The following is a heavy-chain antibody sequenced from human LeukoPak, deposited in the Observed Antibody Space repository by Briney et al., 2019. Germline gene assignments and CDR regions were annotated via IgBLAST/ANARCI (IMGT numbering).Heavy chain of an antibody. V-gene: IGHV3-74*01. Sequence: GGSLRLSCAASGFTFSSYWMHWVRQAPGKGLVWVSRINNEGSSTSYADSAKGRFTMSRDNAKNTLYLQMNSLRAEDTAVYYCARGGFGHGFDIWGQGTMVTVSS. CDR3: ARGGFGHGFDI. CDR2: INNEGSST. CDR1: GFTFSSYW. J-gene: IGHJ3*02. D-gene: IGHD3-10*01.